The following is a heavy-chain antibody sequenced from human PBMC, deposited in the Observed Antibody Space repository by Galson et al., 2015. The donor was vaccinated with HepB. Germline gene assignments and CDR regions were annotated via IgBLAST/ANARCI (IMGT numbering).Heavy chain of an antibody. CDR2: INPSGGST. Sequence: SVKVSCKASGYTFTNYYIHWVRQAPGQGLEWMGIINPSGGSTSYAQKFQGRVTMTRDTSTSTVYMELSSLRSEDTAVYYCARAAQFLGNYDFWGQGTLVTVSS. CDR3: ARAAQFLGNYDF. J-gene: IGHJ4*02. V-gene: IGHV1-46*01. CDR1: GYTFTNYY. D-gene: IGHD1-7*01.